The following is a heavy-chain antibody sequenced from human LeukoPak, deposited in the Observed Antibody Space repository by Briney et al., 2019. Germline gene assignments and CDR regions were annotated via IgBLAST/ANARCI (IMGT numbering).Heavy chain of an antibody. CDR3: ARPRLKYDFWSGYVY. CDR2: IYHSGST. CDR1: GYSISSGYY. Sequence: PSETLSLTCTVAGYSISSGYYGGGIRQPPGKGLEWIGSIYHSGSTYYNPSLKSRVTISVDTSKNQFSLKLSSVTAADTAVYYCARPRLKYDFWSGYVYWGQGTLVTVSS. V-gene: IGHV4-38-2*02. D-gene: IGHD3-3*01. J-gene: IGHJ4*02.